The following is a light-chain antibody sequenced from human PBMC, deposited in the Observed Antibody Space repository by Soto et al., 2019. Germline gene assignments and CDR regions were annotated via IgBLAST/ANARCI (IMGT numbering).Light chain of an antibody. V-gene: IGKV1-5*03. Sequence: DIQMTQSPSTLSASVGDRVTITCRASQTNSTLLAWYQQRPGKAPNLLIYKASSLESGVPSRFSGSGSGTEFTLTISSLQPDDFATYFCQQYSTYPWTFGQGTKVEVK. J-gene: IGKJ1*01. CDR1: QTNSTL. CDR3: QQYSTYPWT. CDR2: KAS.